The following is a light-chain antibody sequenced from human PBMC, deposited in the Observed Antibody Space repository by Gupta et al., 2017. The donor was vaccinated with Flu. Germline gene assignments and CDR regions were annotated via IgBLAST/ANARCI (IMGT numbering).Light chain of an antibody. CDR1: SSDVGGDNY. V-gene: IGLV2-14*01. J-gene: IGLJ2*01. CDR3: SSYTSSSTLVV. Sequence: QPALPQPASVPAPPGPPIPIPCPGPSSDVGGDNYVSWYQQHPGKAPKLMIYEVSNRPSGVANRFSGSKSGNTASLTITGLQAEEEADYYCSSYTSSSTLVVFGGGTKLTVL. CDR2: EVS.